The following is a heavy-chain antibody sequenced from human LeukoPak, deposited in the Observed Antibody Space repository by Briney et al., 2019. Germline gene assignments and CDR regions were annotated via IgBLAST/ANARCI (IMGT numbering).Heavy chain of an antibody. D-gene: IGHD6-13*01. V-gene: IGHV3-30*04. CDR1: GFTFSSYA. CDR2: MSYDGSNK. Sequence: GGSLRLSCAASGFTFSSYAMHWVRQAPGKGLEWVAVMSYDGSNKYYADSVKGRFTISRDNSKNTLYLQMNSLRAEDTAVYYCARDSSLVNFDYWGQGTLVTVSS. J-gene: IGHJ4*02. CDR3: ARDSSLVNFDY.